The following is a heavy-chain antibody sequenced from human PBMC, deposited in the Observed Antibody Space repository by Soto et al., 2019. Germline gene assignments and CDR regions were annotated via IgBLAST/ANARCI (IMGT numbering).Heavy chain of an antibody. CDR1: GFTFSSYS. J-gene: IGHJ6*02. CDR3: ARDETMVRGVRFYYYYGMDV. CDR2: ISSSSSTI. Sequence: PGGSLRLSCAASGFTFSSYSMNWVRQAPGKGLEWVSYISSSSSTIYYADSVKGRFTISRDNAKNSLYLQMNSLRDEDTAVYYCARDETMVRGVRFYYYYGMDVWGEGTTGTVA. V-gene: IGHV3-48*02. D-gene: IGHD3-10*01.